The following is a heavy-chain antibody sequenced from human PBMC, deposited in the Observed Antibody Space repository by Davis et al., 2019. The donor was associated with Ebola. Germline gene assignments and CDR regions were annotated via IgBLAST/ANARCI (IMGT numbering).Heavy chain of an antibody. V-gene: IGHV1-18*01. CDR2: ISAYLGNT. D-gene: IGHD1-26*01. Sequence: AASVKVSCKASGGTFSSYGITWVRQAPGQGLEWMGWISAYLGNTNYAQKLQGRVTMTTDTSTSTAYMELRSLRSDDTAVYYCAGGGGSYSADYWGQGTLVTVSS. CDR1: GGTFSSYG. J-gene: IGHJ4*02. CDR3: AGGGGSYSADY.